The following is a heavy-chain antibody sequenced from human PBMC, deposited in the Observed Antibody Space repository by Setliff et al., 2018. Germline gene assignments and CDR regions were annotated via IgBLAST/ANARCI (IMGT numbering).Heavy chain of an antibody. J-gene: IGHJ4*02. Sequence: ASVKVSCKASGYTLSNSILSWVRQAPGQGLEWVGWISAYNGKAYSAQKFQDRVTLTTHTSTNMGYLELRDLRSDDTAVYYCLRLVRYCTKIACQATSGDEVWGLGTLVTVSS. D-gene: IGHD2-8*01. CDR3: LRLVRYCTKIACQATSGDEV. CDR2: ISAYNGKA. CDR1: GYTLSNSI. V-gene: IGHV1-18*01.